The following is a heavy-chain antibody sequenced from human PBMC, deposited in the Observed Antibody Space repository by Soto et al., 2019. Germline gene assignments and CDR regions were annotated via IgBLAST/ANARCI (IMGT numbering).Heavy chain of an antibody. J-gene: IGHJ4*01. V-gene: IGHV6-1*01. CDR2: TYYRSKWYY. Sequence: SQTLSLTCAITGDRVSSNSAGWSWVRQSPSRGLEWLGRTYYRSKWYYEDAVSVRGRITINPDTSKDQYSLQLNFVTPEDTAVYLCARGEQYSGRIFDYWGQGTLVTVSS. CDR3: ARGEQYSGRIFDY. D-gene: IGHD1-26*01. CDR1: GDRVSSNSAG.